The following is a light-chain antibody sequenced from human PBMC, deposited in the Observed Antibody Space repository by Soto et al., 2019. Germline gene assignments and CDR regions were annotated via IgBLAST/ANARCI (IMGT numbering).Light chain of an antibody. Sequence: DIVLTQSPATLSLSPGERATLSCRASQSVGTSLAWYQQRPGQAPRLLLSAASTRATGIPARFSGSGSGTDFTLTISSLQPEDVAVYYCQQRTNWPPRDTFGQGTKLEI. CDR3: QQRTNWPPRDT. CDR1: QSVGTS. CDR2: AAS. J-gene: IGKJ2*01. V-gene: IGKV3-11*01.